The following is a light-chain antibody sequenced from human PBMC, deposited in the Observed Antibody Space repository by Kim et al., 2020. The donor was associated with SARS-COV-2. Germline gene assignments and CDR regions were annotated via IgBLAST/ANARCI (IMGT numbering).Light chain of an antibody. Sequence: QSVLTQPPSAPGTPGQSVTIACSGSSPNIGSNSVYWYQQLPGTAPKLIIYINSQRPSGVPDRVSGSKSGTSASLVISGLRSEDEADYYCAAWDDRMSAWVFGGGTKLTVL. CDR1: SPNIGSNS. CDR2: INS. V-gene: IGLV1-47*01. J-gene: IGLJ3*02. CDR3: AAWDDRMSAWV.